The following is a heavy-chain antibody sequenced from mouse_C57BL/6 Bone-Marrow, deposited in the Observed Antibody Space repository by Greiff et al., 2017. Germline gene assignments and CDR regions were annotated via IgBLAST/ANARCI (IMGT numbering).Heavy chain of an antibody. CDR1: GYTFNSYW. CDR3: TRGNFLYYLDY. Sequence: VQLQQSGTVLARPGASVKMSCTTSGYTFNSYWMHWVKQRPGQGLEWIGAIYPGNSDTSYNPKFKGKAKLTAVTSASTAYMELSSLTNEASAVDYCTRGNFLYYLDYWGQGTTLTVSS. D-gene: IGHD2-1*01. CDR2: IYPGNSDT. V-gene: IGHV1-5*01. J-gene: IGHJ2*01.